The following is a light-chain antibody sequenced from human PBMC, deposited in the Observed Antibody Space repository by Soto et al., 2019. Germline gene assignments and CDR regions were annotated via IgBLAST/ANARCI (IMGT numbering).Light chain of an antibody. J-gene: IGLJ1*01. CDR3: SSYTSGSTSL. V-gene: IGLV2-14*01. CDR2: DVS. CDR1: SSDVGVYNY. Sequence: QSVLTQPASVSGSPGQSITISCTGTSSDVGVYNYVSWYQQHPGKAPKLMIHDVSHRPSGVSNRFSGSKSGNKASLTISGLQAEDEADYYCSSYTSGSTSLFGTGTKVTVL.